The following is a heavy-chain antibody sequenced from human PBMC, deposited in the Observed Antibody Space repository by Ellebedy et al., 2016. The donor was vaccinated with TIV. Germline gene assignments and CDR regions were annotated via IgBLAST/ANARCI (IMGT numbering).Heavy chain of an antibody. CDR3: ARQVGGVAYDTSGYESD. CDR2: IHEDGNAK. CDR1: GFNFGSFW. J-gene: IGHJ4*02. Sequence: PGGSLRLSCAASGFNFGSFWMSWVRQDPGKGLEWLANIHEDGNAKFYVDSVRGRFTISRDNAGNSVYLQMNSLRVEDTAVYYCARQVGGVAYDTSGYESDWGQGTLVTVSS. D-gene: IGHD3-22*01. V-gene: IGHV3-7*01.